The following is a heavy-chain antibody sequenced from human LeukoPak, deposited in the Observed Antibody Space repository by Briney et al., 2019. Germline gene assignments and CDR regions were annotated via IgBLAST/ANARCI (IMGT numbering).Heavy chain of an antibody. CDR1: GGSISSDY. Sequence: SETLSLSCTVSGGSISSDYWSWIRQPPGKGLEWIGYIYYSGSTNYNPSLKSRVTISVDTSKNQFSLKLSSVTAADTAVYYCARTLSSGWSGFDYWGQGTLVTVSS. V-gene: IGHV4-59*12. J-gene: IGHJ4*02. D-gene: IGHD6-19*01. CDR2: IYYSGST. CDR3: ARTLSSGWSGFDY.